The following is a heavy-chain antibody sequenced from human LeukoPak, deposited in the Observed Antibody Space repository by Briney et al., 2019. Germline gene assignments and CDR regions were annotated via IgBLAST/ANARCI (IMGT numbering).Heavy chain of an antibody. D-gene: IGHD3-22*01. CDR1: GFTFSSYG. CDR2: ISYDGSNK. Sequence: GGFLRLSCAASGFTFSSYGMHWVRQAPGKGLEWVAVISYDGSNKYYADSVKGRFTISRDNSKNTLYLQMNSLRAEDTAIYYCVKHPSYYYDSSGSETEFDYWGQGTLVTVSS. V-gene: IGHV3-30*18. CDR3: VKHPSYYYDSSGSETEFDY. J-gene: IGHJ4*02.